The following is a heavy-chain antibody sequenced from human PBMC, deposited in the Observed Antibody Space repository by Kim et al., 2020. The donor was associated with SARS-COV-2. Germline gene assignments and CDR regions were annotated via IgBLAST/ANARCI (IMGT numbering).Heavy chain of an antibody. Sequence: RFTISRDDAKNTPYLQMNSLRAEDTAVYYCARPQPDDHSWCYAPGLTLDYWGQGTLVTVSS. V-gene: IGHV3-66*04. D-gene: IGHD3-16*01. CDR3: ARPQPDDHSWCYAPGLTLDY. J-gene: IGHJ4*02.